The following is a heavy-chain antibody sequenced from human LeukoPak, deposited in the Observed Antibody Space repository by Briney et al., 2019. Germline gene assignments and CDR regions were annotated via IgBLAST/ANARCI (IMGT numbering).Heavy chain of an antibody. J-gene: IGHJ4*02. V-gene: IGHV3-7*01. D-gene: IGHD2-15*01. CDR3: ARAPTRHFDY. Sequence: DSMKGRFTISRDNAKNSLYLQMNSLRAEDTAVYYCARAPTRHFDYWGQGTLVTVSS.